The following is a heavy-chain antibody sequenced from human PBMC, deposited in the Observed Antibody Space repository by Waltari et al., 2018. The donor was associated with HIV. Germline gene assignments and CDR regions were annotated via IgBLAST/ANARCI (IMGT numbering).Heavy chain of an antibody. Sequence: QVQLQESGPGLVKASETLSLTCTVSGGSISSYYWSWIRQPAGQGREWIGRIYTSGSTNYKSALKVRVTMSRDTSKSQFFLKLSSVTAADTAVYYCAREYCSSTSCSPNGRLGAFDIWGQGTMVTVSS. J-gene: IGHJ3*02. D-gene: IGHD2-2*01. V-gene: IGHV4-4*07. CDR1: GGSISSYY. CDR2: IYTSGST. CDR3: AREYCSSTSCSPNGRLGAFDI.